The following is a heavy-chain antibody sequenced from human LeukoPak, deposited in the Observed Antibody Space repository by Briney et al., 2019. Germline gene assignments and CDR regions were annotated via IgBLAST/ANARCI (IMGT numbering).Heavy chain of an antibody. D-gene: IGHD1-1*01. CDR3: AKDGQLYYYYMDV. V-gene: IGHV3-23*01. Sequence: GGSLRLSCAASGFTFSNYAMSWVRQALGKGLEWVSGITGSGGGTNYADSVKGRFTISRDNSKNTLYLQMNSLRAEDTAAYYCAKDGQLYYYYMDVWGKGTTVTVSS. CDR2: ITGSGGGT. J-gene: IGHJ6*03. CDR1: GFTFSNYA.